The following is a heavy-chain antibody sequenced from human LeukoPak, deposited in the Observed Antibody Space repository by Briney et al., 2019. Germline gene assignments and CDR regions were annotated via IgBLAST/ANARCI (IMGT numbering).Heavy chain of an antibody. CDR3: AKYSGIVVVTPFDY. Sequence: GGSLRLSCAASGNYWMHWVRQAPGKGLVWVSHINSDGSWTSYADSVKGRFTISRDNSKSTLYLQMNSLRAEDTAVYYCAKYSGIVVVTPFDYWGQGTLVTVSS. D-gene: IGHD3-22*01. CDR1: GNYW. V-gene: IGHV3-74*01. CDR2: INSDGSWT. J-gene: IGHJ4*02.